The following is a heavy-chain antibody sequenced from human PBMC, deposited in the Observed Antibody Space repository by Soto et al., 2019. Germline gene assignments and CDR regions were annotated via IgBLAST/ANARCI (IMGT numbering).Heavy chain of an antibody. Sequence: EVQVSESGGGLVQPGGSLRLSCAASGFTFTDYAMNWVRQAPGKGLEWVSTISGSGANTYYADSVRGRFTISRDNSKNTLSLQMSSLRAEDTAVYYCAKGGKHSNGWWAAFEIWGQGTVVTVS. CDR1: GFTFTDYA. D-gene: IGHD6-19*01. J-gene: IGHJ3*02. CDR3: AKGGKHSNGWWAAFEI. V-gene: IGHV3-23*01. CDR2: ISGSGANT.